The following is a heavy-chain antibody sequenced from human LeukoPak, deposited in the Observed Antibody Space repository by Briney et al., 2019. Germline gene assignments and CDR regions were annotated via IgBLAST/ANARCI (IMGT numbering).Heavy chain of an antibody. Sequence: GGSLRLSCAASGLTFSSYAMHWVRQAPGKGLEWVAVISYDGSNKYYADSVKGRFTISRDNSKNTLYLQMNSLRAEDTAVYYCARDGDYYDSSKLDYWGQGTLVTVSS. CDR1: GLTFSSYA. V-gene: IGHV3-30-3*01. D-gene: IGHD3-22*01. CDR3: ARDGDYYDSSKLDY. CDR2: ISYDGSNK. J-gene: IGHJ4*02.